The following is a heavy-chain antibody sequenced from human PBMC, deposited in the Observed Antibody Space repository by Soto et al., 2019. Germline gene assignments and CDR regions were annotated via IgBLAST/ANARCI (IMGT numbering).Heavy chain of an antibody. CDR3: AKESRFLEWFRAFDGMDV. J-gene: IGHJ6*02. Sequence: PGGSLRLSCAASGFTFSSYAMSWVRQAPGKGLEWVSAISGSGGSTYYADSVKGRFTISRDNSKNTLYLQMNSLRAEDTAVYYCAKESRFLEWFRAFDGMDVWGQGTTVTVSS. D-gene: IGHD3-3*01. CDR2: ISGSGGST. V-gene: IGHV3-23*01. CDR1: GFTFSSYA.